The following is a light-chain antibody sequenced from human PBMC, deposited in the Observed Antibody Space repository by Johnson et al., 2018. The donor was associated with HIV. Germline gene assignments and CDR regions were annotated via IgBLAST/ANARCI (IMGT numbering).Light chain of an antibody. J-gene: IGLJ1*01. V-gene: IGLV1-51*02. CDR2: ENN. CDR3: GTWDSSLSAGCYV. Sequence: PPSVSAAPGQKVTISCSGSSSNIGNNYVSWYQQLPGTAPKLLIYENNKRPSGIPDRFSGSKSGTSATLGITGLQTGDEADYYCGTWDSSLSAGCYVFGTGTKVTVL. CDR1: SSNIGNNY.